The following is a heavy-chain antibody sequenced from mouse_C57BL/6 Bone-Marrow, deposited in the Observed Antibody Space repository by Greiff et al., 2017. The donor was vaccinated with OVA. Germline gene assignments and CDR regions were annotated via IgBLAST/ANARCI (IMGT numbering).Heavy chain of an antibody. CDR3: TTGDSGYDGYFDG. Sequence: VQLQQSGAELVRPGASVKLSCTASGFTITDYYMHWVKQRPEQGLEWIGRIDPEDGDTEYAPKFQGKATMTADTSSNTAYLQLSSLTSEDTAVYYCTTGDSGYDGYFDGWGTGTTVTVSS. CDR2: IDPEDGDT. CDR1: GFTITDYY. J-gene: IGHJ1*03. D-gene: IGHD2-2*01. V-gene: IGHV14-1*01.